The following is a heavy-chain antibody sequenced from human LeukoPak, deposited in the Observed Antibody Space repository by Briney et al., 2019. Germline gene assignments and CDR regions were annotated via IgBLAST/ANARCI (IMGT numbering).Heavy chain of an antibody. Sequence: PSETLSLTCTVSGGSISSSSYYWGWIRQPPGKGLEWIGSIYYSGSTYYNPSLKSRVTISVDTSKNQFSLKLSSVTAADTAVYYCARHRTYYDILTGPGGVDYWGQGTLVTVSS. CDR1: GGSISSSSYY. CDR3: ARHRTYYDILTGPGGVDY. V-gene: IGHV4-39*01. D-gene: IGHD3-9*01. CDR2: IYYSGST. J-gene: IGHJ4*02.